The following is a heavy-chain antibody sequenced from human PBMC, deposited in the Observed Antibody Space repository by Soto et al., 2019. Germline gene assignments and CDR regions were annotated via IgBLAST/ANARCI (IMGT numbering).Heavy chain of an antibody. Sequence: PGGSLRLSCAASGFTFSDYYMSWIRQAPGKGLEWVSYITSGSSYTNYADSVKGRFTISRDNAKNSLFLQMNTLRAEDSAVYYCASHLICGGDCYSFDYWGQGTLLTVSS. CDR3: ASHLICGGDCYSFDY. CDR1: GFTFSDYY. V-gene: IGHV3-11*06. CDR2: ITSGSSYT. J-gene: IGHJ4*02. D-gene: IGHD2-21*02.